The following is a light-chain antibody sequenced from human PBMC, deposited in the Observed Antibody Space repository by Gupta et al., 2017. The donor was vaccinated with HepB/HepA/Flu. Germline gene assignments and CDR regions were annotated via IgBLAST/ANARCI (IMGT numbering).Light chain of an antibody. V-gene: IGLV2-14*03. CDR1: SSDVGAYNY. Sequence: QSALTQPASVSGSPGPSITISCTGTSSDVGAYNYVSWYQQHPGKAPKFIIYDVSNRPAGVSNRFSGSKAGNTASLTISGLQAEDEADYYCSSFTSTSTVIFGGGTKLTVL. J-gene: IGLJ2*01. CDR3: SSFTSTSTVI. CDR2: DVS.